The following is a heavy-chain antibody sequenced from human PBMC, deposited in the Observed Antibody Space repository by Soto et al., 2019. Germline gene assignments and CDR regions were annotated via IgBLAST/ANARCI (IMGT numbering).Heavy chain of an antibody. CDR3: ARDRVMIAATVGGDSFDV. J-gene: IGHJ3*01. Sequence: QVQLVQSGAEVRKPGASVKVSCRPSGYTFTDYYIHWVRQAPGQGLEWMGWINPHIGGTNYERRFQGWVTMTRDTSIGTAYLELNRLTSDATAIYYCARDRVMIAATVGGDSFDVWGPGTLVTVSS. CDR1: GYTFTDYY. D-gene: IGHD2-15*01. V-gene: IGHV1-2*04. CDR2: INPHIGGT.